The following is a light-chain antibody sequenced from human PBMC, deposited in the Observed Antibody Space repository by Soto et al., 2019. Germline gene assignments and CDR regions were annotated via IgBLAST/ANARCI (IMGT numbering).Light chain of an antibody. V-gene: IGKV1-33*01. Sequence: DIQMTQSPSSLSASVGDRVTITCQASQDISNYLNWYQQKPGKAPKLLIYDESNLETGVPSRFSGSGSGTDFTFTISSLQPEDIATYYCPQYDNLLTFGGATQVDIK. J-gene: IGKJ4*01. CDR2: DES. CDR1: QDISNY. CDR3: PQYDNLLT.